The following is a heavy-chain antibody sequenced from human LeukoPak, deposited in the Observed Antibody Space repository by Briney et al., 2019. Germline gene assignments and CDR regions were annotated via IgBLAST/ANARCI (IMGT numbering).Heavy chain of an antibody. CDR3: ARESVPSLRYFVSTRPRYNWFDP. CDR1: GGSISSSNW. CDR2: IYHSGST. J-gene: IGHJ5*02. Sequence: PSETLSLTCAVSGGSISSSNWWSWVRQPPGKGLEWIGEIYHSGSTNYNPSLKSRVTISVDTSKNQFSLKLSSVTAADTAVYYCARESVPSLRYFVSTRPRYNWFDPWGQGTLVTVSS. V-gene: IGHV4-4*02. D-gene: IGHD3-9*01.